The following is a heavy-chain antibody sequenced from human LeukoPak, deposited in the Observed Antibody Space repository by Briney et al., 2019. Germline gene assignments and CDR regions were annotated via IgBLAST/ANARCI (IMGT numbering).Heavy chain of an antibody. V-gene: IGHV4-31*01. J-gene: IGHJ3*02. Sequence: PSQTLSLTCTVSGGSISSGGYYWSWIRQHPGKGLEWIGYIYDSGSTYYNPSLKSPVTISVDTSKNQFSLKISSVTAADTAVYYCARDQVGELRPLAFDIWGQGTMVTVSS. D-gene: IGHD1-7*01. CDR2: IYDSGST. CDR1: GGSISSGGYY. CDR3: ARDQVGELRPLAFDI.